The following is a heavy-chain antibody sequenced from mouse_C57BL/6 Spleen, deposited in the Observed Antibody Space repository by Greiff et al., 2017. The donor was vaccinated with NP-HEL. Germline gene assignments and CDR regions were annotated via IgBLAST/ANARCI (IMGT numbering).Heavy chain of an antibody. CDR1: GYAFTNYL. CDR3: ARGILLLPFAY. Sequence: QVQLKQSGAELVRPGTSVKVSCKASGYAFTNYLIEWVKQRPGQGLEWIGVINPGSGGTNYNEKFKGKATLTADKSSSTAYMQLSSLTSEDSAVYFCARGILLLPFAYWGQGTLVTVSA. D-gene: IGHD1-1*01. CDR2: INPGSGGT. J-gene: IGHJ3*01. V-gene: IGHV1-54*01.